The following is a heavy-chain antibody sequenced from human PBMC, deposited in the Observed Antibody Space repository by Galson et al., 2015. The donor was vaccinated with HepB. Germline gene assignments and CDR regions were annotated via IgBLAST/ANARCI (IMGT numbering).Heavy chain of an antibody. V-gene: IGHV1-8*01. CDR2: MNPNSGNT. D-gene: IGHD3-10*01. CDR3: ARGQARGTWFDP. CDR1: GYTFTSYD. Sequence: SVKVSCKASGYTFTSYDINWVRQATGQGLEWMGWMNPNSGNTGYAQKFQGRVTMTRNTSISTAYMELSSLRSEDTAVYYCARGQARGTWFDPWGQGTLVTVSS. J-gene: IGHJ5*02.